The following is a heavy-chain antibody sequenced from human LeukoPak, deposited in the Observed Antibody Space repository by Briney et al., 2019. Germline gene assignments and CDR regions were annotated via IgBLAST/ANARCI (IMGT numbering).Heavy chain of an antibody. V-gene: IGHV3-30-3*02. Sequence: GGSLRLSCAASGFTFSNYAMHWVRQAPGKGLEWVAVISYDGSNKYYADSVKGRFTISRDNSKNTPYLQMNSLRAEDTAVYYCAKLPNLALYYFDSWGQGTLVTVSS. D-gene: IGHD1-7*01. CDR1: GFTFSNYA. CDR3: AKLPNLALYYFDS. J-gene: IGHJ4*02. CDR2: ISYDGSNK.